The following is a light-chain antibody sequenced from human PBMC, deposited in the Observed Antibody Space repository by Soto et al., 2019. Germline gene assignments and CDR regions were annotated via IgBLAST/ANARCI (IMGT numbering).Light chain of an antibody. J-gene: IGLJ1*01. CDR2: EVS. CDR3: SSYTSTSTQYV. CDR1: SSDVGGHKY. Sequence: SVLTQPASVSGSPGQSIAISCTGTSSDVGGHKYVSWYQQHPGKAPKLMIYEVSNRPSGVSDRFSGSKSGNTASLTISGLQAEDEAEYYCSSYTSTSTQYVFGTGTKLTVL. V-gene: IGLV2-14*01.